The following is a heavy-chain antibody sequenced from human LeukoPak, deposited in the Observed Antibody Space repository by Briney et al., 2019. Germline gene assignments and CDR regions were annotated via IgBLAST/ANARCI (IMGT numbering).Heavy chain of an antibody. CDR2: IKSKTDGGTT. Sequence: GGSLRLSCAASGFTFNNAWMSWVRQAPGKGLEWVGRIKSKTDGGTTDYAAPVKGRFTISRDDSKNTLYLQMNSLKTEDTAVYYCTTDQAYCSGGSCCGEAPDGDCWGQGTLVTVSS. CDR3: TTDQAYCSGGSCCGEAPDGDC. D-gene: IGHD2-15*01. V-gene: IGHV3-15*01. CDR1: GFTFNNAW. J-gene: IGHJ4*02.